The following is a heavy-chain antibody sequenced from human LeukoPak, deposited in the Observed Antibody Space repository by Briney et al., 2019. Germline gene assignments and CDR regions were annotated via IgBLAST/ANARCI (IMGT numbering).Heavy chain of an antibody. CDR2: IGTMGDT. CDR3: AXXXXXGXTXVXXYMDV. V-gene: IGHV3-13*01. J-gene: IGHJ6*03. CDR1: GSMFSTYD. Sequence: PGGSLTLSWSASGSMFSTYDMRWARQVSGKWLEWVSSIGTMGDTFTPGSVRGRFTSSRENAKNSLYLQINGLRVRDTSGFYCAXXXXXGXTXVXXYMDVXGKGTPVTVSS.